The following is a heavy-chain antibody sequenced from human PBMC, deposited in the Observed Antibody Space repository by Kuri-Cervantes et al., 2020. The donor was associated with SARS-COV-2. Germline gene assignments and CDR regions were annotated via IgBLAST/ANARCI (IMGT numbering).Heavy chain of an antibody. Sequence: ASVKVSCKASGYTFTSYGISWVRQAPGKGLEWMGGFDPEDGETIYAQKFQGRVTMTEDTSTDTAYMELSSLRSEDTAVYYCATAPPFGYNWFDPWGQGTLVTVSS. D-gene: IGHD3-10*01. CDR1: GYTFTSYG. CDR2: FDPEDGET. V-gene: IGHV1-24*01. J-gene: IGHJ5*02. CDR3: ATAPPFGYNWFDP.